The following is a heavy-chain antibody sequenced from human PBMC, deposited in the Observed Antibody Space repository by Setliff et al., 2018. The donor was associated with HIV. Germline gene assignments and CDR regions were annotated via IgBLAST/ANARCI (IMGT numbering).Heavy chain of an antibody. CDR1: GYSFSNYW. D-gene: IGHD2-2*01. Sequence: GESLKISCKGSGYSFSNYWIGWVCQMPGKGLEWMGIIYPGDSETRYNPSFQGQVSISVDKSSSTAYLQWSSLRASDTAMYYCSRASDPSHRMPPTNYYYYMDVWGKGTKVTVSS. J-gene: IGHJ6*03. V-gene: IGHV5-51*01. CDR2: IYPGDSET. CDR3: SRASDPSHRMPPTNYYYYMDV.